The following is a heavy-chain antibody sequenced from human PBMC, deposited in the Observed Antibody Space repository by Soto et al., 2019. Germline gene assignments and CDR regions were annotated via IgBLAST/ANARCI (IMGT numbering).Heavy chain of an antibody. J-gene: IGHJ6*02. Sequence: PGESLKISCKGSGYSFTSYWIGWVRQMPGQGLEWMGIIYPGDSDTRYSPSFQGQVTISADKSISTAYLQWSSLKASDTAMYYCARLSSGYRYYYYGMDVWGQGTTVTVSS. CDR1: GYSFTSYW. V-gene: IGHV5-51*01. CDR2: IYPGDSDT. D-gene: IGHD5-12*01. CDR3: ARLSSGYRYYYYGMDV.